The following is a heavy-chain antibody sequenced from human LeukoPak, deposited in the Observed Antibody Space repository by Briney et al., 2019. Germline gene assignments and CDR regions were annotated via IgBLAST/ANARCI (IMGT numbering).Heavy chain of an antibody. D-gene: IGHD3-9*01. CDR3: ARQVLRYFDWSGYYYYMDV. J-gene: IGHJ6*03. CDR1: GYSFTGHW. V-gene: IGHV5-51*01. Sequence: GESLKISCKASGYSFTGHWIAWVRQMPGKGLEWMGIIYPGDSDIRYTPSFQGQVTISADKSVNTAYLQWSSLKASDTAIYYCARQVLRYFDWSGYYYYMDVWGKGTTVTVSS. CDR2: IYPGDSDI.